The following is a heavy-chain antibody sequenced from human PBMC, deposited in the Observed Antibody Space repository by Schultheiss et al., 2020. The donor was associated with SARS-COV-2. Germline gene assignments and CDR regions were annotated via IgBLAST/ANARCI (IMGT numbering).Heavy chain of an antibody. CDR3: TRVVSHFYDSSGYCDY. J-gene: IGHJ4*02. CDR1: GFTFSSYA. V-gene: IGHV3-49*04. Sequence: GGSLRLSCAASGFTFSSYAMHWVRQAPGKGLEWVGFIRSKAYGGTTEYAASVKGRFTISRDDSKSIAYLQMNSLKTEDTAVYYCTRVVSHFYDSSGYCDYWGQGTLVTVSS. CDR2: IRSKAYGGTT. D-gene: IGHD3-22*01.